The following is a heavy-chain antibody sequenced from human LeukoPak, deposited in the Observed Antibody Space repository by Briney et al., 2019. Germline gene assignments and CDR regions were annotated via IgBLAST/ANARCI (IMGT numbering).Heavy chain of an antibody. Sequence: SETLSLTCTVSGGSMSGYYWSWIRQPPGKGLEWIGYIYYSGSTNYNPSLKSRVTISVDTSKNQFSLKLSSVTAADTAVYYCARVRPYSSSWSTGVVYHFDYWGQGTLVTVSS. CDR2: IYYSGST. CDR3: ARVRPYSSSWSTGVVYHFDY. CDR1: GGSMSGYY. D-gene: IGHD6-13*01. J-gene: IGHJ4*02. V-gene: IGHV4-59*01.